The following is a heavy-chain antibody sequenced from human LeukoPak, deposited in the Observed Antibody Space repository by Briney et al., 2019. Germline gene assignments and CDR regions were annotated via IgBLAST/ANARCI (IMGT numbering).Heavy chain of an antibody. V-gene: IGHV3-48*04. CDR1: GFTSSSYS. CDR2: ISSSSTI. J-gene: IGHJ4*02. Sequence: GGSLRLSCAASGFTSSSYSMNWVRQAPGKGLEWVSYISSSSTIYYADSVKGRFTISRDNAKNSLYLQMNSLRAEDTAVYYCARYSNLGDYWGQGTLVTVSS. CDR3: ARYSNLGDY. D-gene: IGHD6-13*01.